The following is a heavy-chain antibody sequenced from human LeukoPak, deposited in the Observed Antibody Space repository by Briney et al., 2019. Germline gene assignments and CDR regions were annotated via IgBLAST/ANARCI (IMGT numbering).Heavy chain of an antibody. Sequence: AMSLRLSSAASRFTFSSYGMQWDRQAPGKGLEWVAVISYDGSNKYYADSVKGRFTISRDNSKNTLYLQMNSLRAEDTAVYYCAKSRWAYGSGSYLPDYWGQGTLVTVSS. CDR3: AKSRWAYGSGSYLPDY. CDR1: RFTFSSYG. J-gene: IGHJ4*02. D-gene: IGHD3-10*01. V-gene: IGHV3-30*18. CDR2: ISYDGSNK.